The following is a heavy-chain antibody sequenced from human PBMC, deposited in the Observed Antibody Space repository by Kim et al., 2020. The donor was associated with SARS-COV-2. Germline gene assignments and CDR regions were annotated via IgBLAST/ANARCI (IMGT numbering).Heavy chain of an antibody. Sequence: SETLSLTCSVSGGSISSGGYYWSWIRQHPGKGLEWIGYIYYSGSTYYNPSLKSRVIISVDTSKNQFSLKLSSVTAADTAVYYCARGGYYYGSGSSGLGMEDYFDYWGQGTLVTVSS. D-gene: IGHD3-10*01. CDR1: GGSISSGGYY. CDR2: IYYSGST. V-gene: IGHV4-31*03. CDR3: ARGGYYYGSGSSGLGMEDYFDY. J-gene: IGHJ4*02.